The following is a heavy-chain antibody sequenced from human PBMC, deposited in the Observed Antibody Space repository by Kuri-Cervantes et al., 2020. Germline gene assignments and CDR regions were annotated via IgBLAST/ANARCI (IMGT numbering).Heavy chain of an antibody. CDR3: ARGYSGYDSVFDY. Sequence: GGSLRLSCAASRFNFRSYGMHWVRQAPGKGLEWVAVISSDGNNKYYADSVKGRFTISRDNSKNTLYLQMNSLRAEDTAVYYCARGYSGYDSVFDYWGQGTLVTVSS. CDR1: RFNFRSYG. CDR2: ISSDGNNK. J-gene: IGHJ4*02. D-gene: IGHD5-12*01. V-gene: IGHV3-30*12.